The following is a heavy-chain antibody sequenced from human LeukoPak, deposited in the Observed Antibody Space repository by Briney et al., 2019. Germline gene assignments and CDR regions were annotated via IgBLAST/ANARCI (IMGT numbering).Heavy chain of an antibody. D-gene: IGHD3-10*01. V-gene: IGHV4-4*07. J-gene: IGHJ3*02. CDR1: GGSISSYY. CDR3: ARDPGRVVRGVIINAFDI. CDR2: IYTSGST. Sequence: PSETLSLTCTVSGGSISSYYWSWIRQPAGKGLEWIGRIYTSGSTNYNPSLKSRVTMSVDTSKNQFSLKLSSVTAADTAVYYCARDPGRVVRGVIINAFDIWGQGTMVTVSS.